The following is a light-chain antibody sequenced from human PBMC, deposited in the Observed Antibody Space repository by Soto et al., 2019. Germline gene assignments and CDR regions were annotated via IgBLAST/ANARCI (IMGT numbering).Light chain of an antibody. V-gene: IGKV3-15*01. CDR2: GAS. J-gene: IGKJ1*01. CDR1: QSVSSN. CDR3: QQYNNWPPWT. Sequence: EIVMTQSPATLSVSPGERATLSCRASQSVSSNLAWYQQKPGQAPRLLIYGASTRATGIPARFSGSGSGTEFTLTISSLQFAEFAVYYCQQYNNWPPWTFGQGTKVEIK.